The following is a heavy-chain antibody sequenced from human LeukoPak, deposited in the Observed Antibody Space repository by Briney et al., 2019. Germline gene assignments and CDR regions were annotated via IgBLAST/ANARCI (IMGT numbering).Heavy chain of an antibody. CDR2: MKPNSGNT. CDR3: ARGYCSSTSCHIMDV. Sequence: ASVKVSCKASGYTFTSYDINWVRQATGQGLEWMGWMKPNSGNTGYAQKFQGRVTMTRNTSISTAYMELSSLRSEDTAVYYCARGYCSSTSCHIMDVWGQGTTVTVSS. D-gene: IGHD2-2*01. J-gene: IGHJ6*02. V-gene: IGHV1-8*01. CDR1: GYTFTSYD.